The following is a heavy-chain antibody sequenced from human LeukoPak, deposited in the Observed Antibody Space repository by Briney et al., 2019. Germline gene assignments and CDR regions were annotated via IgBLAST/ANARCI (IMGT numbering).Heavy chain of an antibody. CDR2: ISYDGSNK. Sequence: GRSLRLSCAASGFTFSSYAMHWVRQAPGKGLEWVAVISYDGSNKYYADSVKGRFTISRDNSKNTLYLQMNSLRAEDTAVYYCAREGGGYSYGLDYWGQGTLVTVSS. CDR3: AREGGGYSYGLDY. J-gene: IGHJ4*02. V-gene: IGHV3-30-3*01. CDR1: GFTFSSYA. D-gene: IGHD5-18*01.